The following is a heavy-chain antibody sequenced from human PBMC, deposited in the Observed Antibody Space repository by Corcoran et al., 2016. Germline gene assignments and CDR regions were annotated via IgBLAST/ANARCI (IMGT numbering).Heavy chain of an antibody. CDR1: GFTFDDYT. CDR2: ITWDGGIT. D-gene: IGHD2-8*01. Sequence: EVQLVESGGVVVQPGGSLRLSCAASGFTFDDYTMHWVRQAPGKGLEWVSLITWDGGITDYADSVKGRFTISRDNSKNSLYLQMNSLRTEEAALNYCAKDTDAYDYYGMDVWGQGTTVTVSS. J-gene: IGHJ6*02. V-gene: IGHV3-43*01. CDR3: AKDTDAYDYYGMDV.